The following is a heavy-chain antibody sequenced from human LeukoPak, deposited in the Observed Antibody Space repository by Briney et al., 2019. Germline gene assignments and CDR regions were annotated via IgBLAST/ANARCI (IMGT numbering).Heavy chain of an antibody. D-gene: IGHD3-22*01. CDR1: GFSFSSYG. CDR2: ISYDGNNK. J-gene: IGHJ5*02. Sequence: GRSLRLSCAAAGFSFSSYGMHWVRQAPGKGLEWVAFISYDGNNKFYADSVKGRFTISRDNSKNTLDLQMSSLRDEDTAVYYCARDYLLYYYDSRGYGFWFDPWGQGSLVPVSA. V-gene: IGHV3-30*03. CDR3: ARDYLLYYYDSRGYGFWFDP.